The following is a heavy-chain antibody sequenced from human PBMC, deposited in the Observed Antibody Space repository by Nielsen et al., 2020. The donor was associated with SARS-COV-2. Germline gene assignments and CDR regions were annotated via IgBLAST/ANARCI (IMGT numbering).Heavy chain of an antibody. CDR3: ATPITVDYFDY. CDR1: GDTFPIDN. J-gene: IGHJ4*02. CDR2: INLSAGST. V-gene: IGHV1-46*01. Sequence: ASVKVSCKASGDTFPIDNIHWLRQAPGQGLEWIEIINLSAGSTDSAQKFKGRVTMTRDTSASTVYLALTSLKSEDTAVYYCATPITVDYFDYWGQGTLVTVSS.